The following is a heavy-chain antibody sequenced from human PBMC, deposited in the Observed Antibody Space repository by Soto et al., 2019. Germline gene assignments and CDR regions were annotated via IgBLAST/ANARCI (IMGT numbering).Heavy chain of an antibody. V-gene: IGHV1-69*06. J-gene: IGHJ3*02. CDR1: GGTLSDHG. CDR2: TIPVFNTA. Sequence: QVQLEQSGAEVKKPGSSVKVSCKASGGTLSDHGVAWLRQAPGQGLEWMGGTIPVFNTAKYAQKFQGRVTVTAYNFTNIAYMEVSSLRSEDTAFYFCARWVYGSGNYYTGPSAFDMWGQGTMVIVSS. D-gene: IGHD3-10*01. CDR3: ARWVYGSGNYYTGPSAFDM.